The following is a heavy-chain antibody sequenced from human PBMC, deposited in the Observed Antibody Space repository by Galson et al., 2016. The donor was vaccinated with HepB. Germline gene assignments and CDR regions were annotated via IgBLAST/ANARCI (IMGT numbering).Heavy chain of an antibody. CDR1: GYTFSSYA. D-gene: IGHD1-26*01. CDR2: INAGNGNT. V-gene: IGHV1-3*01. J-gene: IGHJ5*02. Sequence: SVKVSCKASGYTFSSYAMHWVRQAPGQRLEWMGWINAGNGNTKYSQTFQGRVNITSDTSTSTLTMEMSRLTSEDTAVYYCARRIVVGATDPWGQGTLVTVSS. CDR3: ARRIVVGATDP.